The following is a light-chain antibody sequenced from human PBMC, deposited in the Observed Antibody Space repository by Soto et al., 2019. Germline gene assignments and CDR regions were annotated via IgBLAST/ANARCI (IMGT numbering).Light chain of an antibody. CDR3: CSFAVGAALV. CDR2: EGT. CDR1: SSNVGTYDL. V-gene: IGLV2-23*01. J-gene: IGLJ2*01. Sequence: ALTQPASVSASPGQSITISCTGTSSNVGTYDLVSWYQHHPDKAPKLIIYEGTKRPSGISSRFSGSKSGNTASLTISGLQAEDDADYYCCSFAVGAALVFGGGTKVTVL.